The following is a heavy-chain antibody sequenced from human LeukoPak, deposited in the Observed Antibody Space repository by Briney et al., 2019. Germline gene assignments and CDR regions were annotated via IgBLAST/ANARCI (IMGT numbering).Heavy chain of an antibody. CDR2: SSSSGSTI. CDR3: ATWGLGYCSSTSCYSFDY. CDR1: GFTFSDYY. V-gene: IGHV3-11*04. D-gene: IGHD2-2*01. Sequence: KPGGSLRLSCAASGFTFSDYYMSWIRQAPGKGLEWVSYSSSSGSTIYYADSVKGRFTISRDNAKNSLYLQMNSLRAEDTAVYYCATWGLGYCSSTSCYSFDYWGQGTLVTVSS. J-gene: IGHJ4*02.